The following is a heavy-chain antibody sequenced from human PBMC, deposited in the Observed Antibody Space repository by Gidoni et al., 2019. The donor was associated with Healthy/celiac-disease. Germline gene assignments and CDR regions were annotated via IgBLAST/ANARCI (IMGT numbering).Heavy chain of an antibody. CDR3: ASWSIAAFQKNDAFDI. D-gene: IGHD6-6*01. Sequence: QLQLQESGPGLVKPSETLSLTCTVSGGSISSSSYYWGWIRQPPGKGLEWIGSIYYSGSTYYNPSLKSRVTISVDTSKNQFSLKLSSVTAADTAVYYCASWSIAAFQKNDAFDIWGQGTMVTVSS. J-gene: IGHJ3*02. CDR2: IYYSGST. CDR1: GGSISSSSYY. V-gene: IGHV4-39*01.